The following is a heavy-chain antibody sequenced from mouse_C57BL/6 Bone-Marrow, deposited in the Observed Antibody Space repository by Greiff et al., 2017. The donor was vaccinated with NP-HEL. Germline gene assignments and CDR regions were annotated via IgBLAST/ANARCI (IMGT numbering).Heavy chain of an antibody. D-gene: IGHD2-2*01. CDR1: GYTFTSYW. CDR3: AGENGYDYYAMDY. CDR2: IDPSDSYT. V-gene: IGHV1-69*01. Sequence: VQLQQPGAELVMPGASVKLSCKASGYTFTSYWMHWVKQRPGQGLEWIGEIDPSDSYTNYNQKFKGKSTLTVDKSSSTAYMQLSSLTSEDSAFYYCAGENGYDYYAMDYWGQGTSVTVSS. J-gene: IGHJ4*01.